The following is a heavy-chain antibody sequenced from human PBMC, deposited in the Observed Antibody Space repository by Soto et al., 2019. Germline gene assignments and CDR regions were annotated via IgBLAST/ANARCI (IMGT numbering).Heavy chain of an antibody. CDR1: GGTFDNYA. CDR3: ASVWRSSGFSYFAS. Sequence: QVQLVQSGAEVRKPGSSVKVSCTASGGTFDNYAFSWVRQAPGQGLEWMGGVIPFFDSAKYAQNFKGRVTITAVESTTTVYMDLSSLRSDDTAVYYCASVWRSSGFSYFASWGQGTLVTVSS. V-gene: IGHV1-69*01. D-gene: IGHD3-22*01. J-gene: IGHJ4*02. CDR2: VIPFFDSA.